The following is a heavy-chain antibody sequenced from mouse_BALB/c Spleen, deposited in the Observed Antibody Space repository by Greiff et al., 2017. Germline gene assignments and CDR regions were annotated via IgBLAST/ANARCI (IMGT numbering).Heavy chain of an antibody. Sequence: EVKLVESGGGLVQPGGSRKLSCAASGFTFSSFGMHWVRQAPEKRLEWVASISSGGSTYYPDSVKGRFTISRDNARNILYLQMSSLRSEDTAMYYCARVGGTTALYYAMDYWGQGTSVTVSS. CDR3: ARVGGTTALYYAMDY. CDR2: ISSGGST. J-gene: IGHJ4*01. D-gene: IGHD1-2*01. CDR1: GFTFSSFG. V-gene: IGHV5-6-5*01.